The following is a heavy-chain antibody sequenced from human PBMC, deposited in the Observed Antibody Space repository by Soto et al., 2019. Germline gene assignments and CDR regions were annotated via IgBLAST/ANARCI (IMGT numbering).Heavy chain of an antibody. CDR2: IYYSGST. CDR1: GGSISSYY. J-gene: IGHJ5*02. Sequence: QVELQESGPGLVKPSETLSLTCTVSGGSISSYYWSWIRQSPGKGLEWIGYIYYSGSTNYNPSLKSLVTISIDTSKNQFSLKLTSVTAADTALYYCAKTAIAGTGWFDPWGQGTLVTVSS. V-gene: IGHV4-59*08. CDR3: AKTAIAGTGWFDP. D-gene: IGHD6-13*01.